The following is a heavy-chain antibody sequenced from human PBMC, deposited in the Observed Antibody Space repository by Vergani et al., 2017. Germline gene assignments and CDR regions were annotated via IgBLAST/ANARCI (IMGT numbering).Heavy chain of an antibody. J-gene: IGHJ5*02. D-gene: IGHD1-26*01. Sequence: QVQLVESGAEVKKPGSSVKVSCKASGGTFSSYAISWVRQAPGQGLEWMGGIIPIFGIANYAQKFQGRVTITADKSTSTAYMELSSLRSEDTAVYYCARSSIGWELLTNWFDPWGQGTLVTVSS. CDR1: GGTFSSYA. V-gene: IGHV1-69*17. CDR2: IIPIFGIA. CDR3: ARSSIGWELLTNWFDP.